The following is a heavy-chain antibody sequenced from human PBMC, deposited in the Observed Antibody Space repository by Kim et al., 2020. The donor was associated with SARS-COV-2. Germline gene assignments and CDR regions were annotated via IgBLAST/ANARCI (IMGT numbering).Heavy chain of an antibody. J-gene: IGHJ6*02. D-gene: IGHD2-2*02. CDR1: GFTFSNAW. CDR3: TTGATCSTSCYSPYYYYGMDV. V-gene: IGHV3-15*01. CDR2: IKSKTDGGTT. Sequence: GGSLRLSCAASGFTFSNAWMSWVRQAPGKGLEWVGRIKSKTDGGTTDYAAPVKGRFTISRDDSKNTLYLQMNSLKTEDTAVYYCTTGATCSTSCYSPYYYYGMDVWGQGTTVTVSS.